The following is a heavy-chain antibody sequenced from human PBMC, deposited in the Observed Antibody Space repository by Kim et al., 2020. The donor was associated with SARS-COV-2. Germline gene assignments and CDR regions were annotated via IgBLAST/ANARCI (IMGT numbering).Heavy chain of an antibody. CDR2: INPSGGST. CDR3: AREQRNTYYYDKGFDP. D-gene: IGHD3-22*01. J-gene: IGHJ5*02. Sequence: ASVKVSCKASGYTFTSYYMHWVRQAPGQGLEWMGIINPSGGSTSYAQKFQGRVTMTRDTSTSTVYMELSSLRSEDTAVYYCAREQRNTYYYDKGFDPWGQGTLVTVSS. CDR1: GYTFTSYY. V-gene: IGHV1-46*01.